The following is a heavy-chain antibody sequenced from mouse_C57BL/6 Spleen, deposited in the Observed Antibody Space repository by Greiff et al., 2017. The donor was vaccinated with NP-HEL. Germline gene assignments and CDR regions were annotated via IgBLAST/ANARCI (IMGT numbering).Heavy chain of an antibody. Sequence: VKLMESGPGLVAPSQSLSITCTVSGFSLTSYGVHWVRQPPGKGLEWLVVIWSDGSTTYNSDLKSRLSISKDNSKSQVFLKMTSLQTDDTAMYYCARHRGSFMDYWGQGTSVTVSS. V-gene: IGHV2-6-1*01. CDR2: IWSDGST. CDR3: ARHRGSFMDY. D-gene: IGHD3-3*01. CDR1: GFSLTSYG. J-gene: IGHJ4*01.